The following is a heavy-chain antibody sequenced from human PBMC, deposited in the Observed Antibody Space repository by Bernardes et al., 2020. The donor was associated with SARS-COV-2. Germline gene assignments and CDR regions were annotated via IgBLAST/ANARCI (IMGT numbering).Heavy chain of an antibody. V-gene: IGHV3-23*01. Sequence: GGSLRLSCAASGFTFSSYAMSWVRQAPGKGLEWVSAISGSGGSTYYADSVKGRFTISRDNSKNTLFLQMDSLRAEDTAVYYCARATYYYDSSGALGSYFDYWGQGTLVTVST. D-gene: IGHD3-22*01. CDR3: ARATYYYDSSGALGSYFDY. J-gene: IGHJ4*02. CDR1: GFTFSSYA. CDR2: ISGSGGST.